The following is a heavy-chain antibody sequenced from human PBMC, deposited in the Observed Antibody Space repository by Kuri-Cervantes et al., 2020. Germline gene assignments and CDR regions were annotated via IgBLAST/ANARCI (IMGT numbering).Heavy chain of an antibody. Sequence: ASVKVSCKASGYTFTSYYMHWVRQAPGQGLEWMGIINPSGGSTSYAQKFQGRVTMTRDTSTSTVYMELSSLRSEGTAVYYCARASGPYGDYPRYHFDYWGQGTLVTVSS. V-gene: IGHV1-46*01. CDR1: GYTFTSYY. J-gene: IGHJ4*02. CDR3: ARASGPYGDYPRYHFDY. D-gene: IGHD4-17*01. CDR2: INPSGGST.